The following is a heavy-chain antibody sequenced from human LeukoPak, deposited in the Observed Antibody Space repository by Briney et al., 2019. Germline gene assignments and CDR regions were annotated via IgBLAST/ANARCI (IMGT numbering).Heavy chain of an antibody. J-gene: IGHJ4*02. Sequence: APVKVSCKTSGYTFTGLYVHWVRQAPGQGLEWMGWINPNTGATNFAQKFQGRVTMTTDTSVSTAYMDLSRLRFDDTAVYYCAREGDYNGSGRGDSWGQGTLVTVSS. CDR1: GYTFTGLY. D-gene: IGHD3-10*01. CDR3: AREGDYNGSGRGDS. V-gene: IGHV1-2*02. CDR2: INPNTGAT.